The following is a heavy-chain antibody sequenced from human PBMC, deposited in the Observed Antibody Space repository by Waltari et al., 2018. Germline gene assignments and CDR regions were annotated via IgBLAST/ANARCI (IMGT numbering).Heavy chain of an antibody. Sequence: EVQLLESGGGLVQPGGSLRLSCAASGFTFSSYAMSWVRPAPGKGLEWVSVIYSGGSTYYADSVKGRFTISRDNSKNTLYLQMNSLRAEDTAVYYCAKDLGGPMIVDGPQHRETYFDYWGQGTLVTVSS. D-gene: IGHD3-22*01. CDR1: GFTFSSYA. J-gene: IGHJ4*02. CDR3: AKDLGGPMIVDGPQHRETYFDY. CDR2: IYSGGST. V-gene: IGHV3-23*03.